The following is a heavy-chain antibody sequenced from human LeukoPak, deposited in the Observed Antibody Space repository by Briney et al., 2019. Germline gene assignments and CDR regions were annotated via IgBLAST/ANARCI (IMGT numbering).Heavy chain of an antibody. J-gene: IGHJ3*02. CDR3: ARALGYYDSSGYAFDI. CDR1: GYSFTSYW. Sequence: GESLKISCKGSGYSFTSYWIGWVRQMPGKGLEWMGIIYPGDSDTRYSPSFQGQVTISADKSIGTAYLQWSSLKASDTAMYYCARALGYYDSSGYAFDIWGQGTMVTVSS. V-gene: IGHV5-51*01. D-gene: IGHD3-22*01. CDR2: IYPGDSDT.